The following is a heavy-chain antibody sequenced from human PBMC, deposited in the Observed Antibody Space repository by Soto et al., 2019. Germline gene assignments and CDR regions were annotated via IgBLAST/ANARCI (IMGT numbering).Heavy chain of an antibody. CDR3: ARGLWFGDLYYGMDV. Sequence: SETLSLTCTVSGGSISSLSWSWIRQPPGKGLEWIGYIYYNVSTKYNPSLKSRVTISADTSKNQFSLKVTSVTAAATGIYYCARGLWFGDLYYGMDVWGLGTKVTVYS. CDR2: IYYNVST. D-gene: IGHD3-10*01. J-gene: IGHJ6*02. V-gene: IGHV4-59*01. CDR1: GGSISSLS.